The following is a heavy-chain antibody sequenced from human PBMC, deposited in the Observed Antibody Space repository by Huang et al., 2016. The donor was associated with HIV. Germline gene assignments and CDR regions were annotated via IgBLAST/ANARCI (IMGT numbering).Heavy chain of an antibody. CDR1: GFTFSTFG. V-gene: IGHV3-30*02. D-gene: IGHD2-8*01. CDR2: IRFDGNKK. Sequence: QVRLVESGGGVVQPGGSLTLSCEASGFTFSTFGRHGVRQAPGKGLEWGAHIRFDGNKKVYEESLKGRFTIFRENSKNTVYLEMNSLTGEDTAMYFCAKGGAGYHNGPEYWGQGTQVIVS. J-gene: IGHJ4*02. CDR3: AKGGAGYHNGPEY.